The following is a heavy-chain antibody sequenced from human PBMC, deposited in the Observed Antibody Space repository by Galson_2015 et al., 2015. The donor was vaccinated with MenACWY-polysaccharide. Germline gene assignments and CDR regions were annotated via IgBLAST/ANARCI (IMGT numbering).Heavy chain of an antibody. CDR3: VGPLGRGGTGAYGMDA. J-gene: IGHJ6*02. D-gene: IGHD3-10*01. Sequence: SLRLSCAASGLTFSNNWIHWVRQAPGKGLVWVSRINSDASITAYADSVKGRFTISRGNAKNTLYLQMNSLRVEDTAVYYCVGPLGRGGTGAYGMDAWGQGTTVTVSS. CDR2: INSDASIT. CDR1: GLTFSNNW. V-gene: IGHV3-74*01.